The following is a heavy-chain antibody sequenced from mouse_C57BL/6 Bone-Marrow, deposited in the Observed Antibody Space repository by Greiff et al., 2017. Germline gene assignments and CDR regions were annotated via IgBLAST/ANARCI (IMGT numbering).Heavy chain of an antibody. J-gene: IGHJ4*01. CDR1: GFNIKNTY. D-gene: IGHD2-3*01. Sequence: EVQLQQSVAELVRPGASVKLSCTASGFNIKNTYMHWVKQRPEQGLEWIGRIDPANGNTKYAPKFPGKATITADTSSNTASLQLSRLTSEDTAIYYCALDGYLYYYAMDYWGQGTSVTVSS. CDR2: IDPANGNT. V-gene: IGHV14-3*01. CDR3: ALDGYLYYYAMDY.